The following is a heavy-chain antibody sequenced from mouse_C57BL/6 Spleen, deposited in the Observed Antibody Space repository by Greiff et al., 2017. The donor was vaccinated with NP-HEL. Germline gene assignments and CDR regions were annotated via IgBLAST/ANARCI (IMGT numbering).Heavy chain of an antibody. CDR2: INPSSGYT. CDR1: GYTFTSYT. Sequence: VQLQQSGAELARPGASVKMSCKASGYTFTSYTMHWVKQRPGQGLEWIGYINPSSGYTKYNQKFKDKATLTADRSSSTAYMQLSSLTSEDSAVYYCARRDGKPLDFDYWGQGTTLTVSS. V-gene: IGHV1-4*01. J-gene: IGHJ2*01. D-gene: IGHD2-1*01. CDR3: ARRDGKPLDFDY.